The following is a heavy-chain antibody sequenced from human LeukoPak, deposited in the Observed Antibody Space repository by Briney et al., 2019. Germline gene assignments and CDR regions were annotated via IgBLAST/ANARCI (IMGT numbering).Heavy chain of an antibody. CDR2: IIPIFGTA. Sequence: ASVKVSCKASGGTFSSYAISWVRQAPGQGLEWMGGIIPIFGTANYAQKFQGRVTITADKSTSTAYMELSSLRSEDTAVYYCARSHSRRSITYYYDSSGYHSQHGGRVYYMDVWGKGTTVTVSS. D-gene: IGHD3-22*01. J-gene: IGHJ6*03. CDR1: GGTFSSYA. CDR3: ARSHSRRSITYYYDSSGYHSQHGGRVYYMDV. V-gene: IGHV1-69*06.